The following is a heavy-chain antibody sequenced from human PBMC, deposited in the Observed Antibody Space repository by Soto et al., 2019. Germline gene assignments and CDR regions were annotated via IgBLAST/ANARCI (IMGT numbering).Heavy chain of an antibody. D-gene: IGHD2-15*01. CDR1: GGTFSSYT. J-gene: IGHJ1*01. V-gene: IGHV1-69*02. CDR2: IITILGIA. CDR3: ASCSGGSCYPEYFQH. Sequence: QVPLVQSGAEVKKPGSSVKVSCKASGGTFSSYTITWVRQAPGQGREWMGRIITILGIANYAQKFQGRVTITADKSTSTAYMELSSLRSEDTAVYYCASCSGGSCYPEYFQHWGQGTLVTVSS.